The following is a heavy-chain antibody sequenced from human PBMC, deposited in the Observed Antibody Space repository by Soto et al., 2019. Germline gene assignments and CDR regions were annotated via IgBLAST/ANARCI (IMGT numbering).Heavy chain of an antibody. J-gene: IGHJ3*02. CDR1: GFTFSSYS. Sequence: GGSLRLSCAASGFTFSSYSMNWVRQAPGKGLEWVSSISSSSSYIYYADSVKGRFTISRDNAKNSLYPQMNSLRAEDTAVYYCARDLGYCSGGSCYSSAFDIWGQGTMVTVSS. V-gene: IGHV3-21*01. CDR3: ARDLGYCSGGSCYSSAFDI. CDR2: ISSSSSYI. D-gene: IGHD2-15*01.